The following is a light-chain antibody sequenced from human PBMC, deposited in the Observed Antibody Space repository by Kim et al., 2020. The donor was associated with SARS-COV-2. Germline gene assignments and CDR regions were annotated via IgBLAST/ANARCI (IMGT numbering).Light chain of an antibody. V-gene: IGKV3-20*01. CDR1: QTVSSAY. CDR3: QHYAYSPLT. J-gene: IGKJ4*01. Sequence: LVLTQSPGTLSLSPGESATLSCRTSQTVSSAYIAWYQQKSGQAPRLLIHTASSRASGIPDRFRGSGSGRDFTLTIGSLEPEDFAMYYCQHYAYSPLTFGAGTKVDIK. CDR2: TAS.